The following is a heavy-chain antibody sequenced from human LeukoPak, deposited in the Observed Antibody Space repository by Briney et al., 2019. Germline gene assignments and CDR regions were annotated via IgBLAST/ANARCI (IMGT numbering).Heavy chain of an antibody. D-gene: IGHD2-15*01. CDR1: GFTFSSYS. CDR2: ISSSSSTI. Sequence: GGSLRLSCAASGFTFSSYSVNWVRQAPGKGLEWVSYISSSSSTIYYADSVKGRFTISRDNAKNSLYLQMNSLRAEDTAVYYCARDRWYGGGYYYYMDVWGKGTTVTVSS. V-gene: IGHV3-48*01. CDR3: ARDRWYGGGYYYYMDV. J-gene: IGHJ6*03.